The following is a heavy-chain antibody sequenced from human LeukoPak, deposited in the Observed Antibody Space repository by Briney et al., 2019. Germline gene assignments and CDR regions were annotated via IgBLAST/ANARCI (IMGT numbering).Heavy chain of an antibody. CDR2: ISGDGGST. Sequence: GGSLRLSCAASGFTFDDYAMHWVRQAPGKGLEWVSLISGDGGSTFYAASVKGRFTMSRDISKNSLYLQMNSLRAEDTALYYCARVFTTRVSQYYYYYYYMDVWGKGTTVTVSS. D-gene: IGHD1-14*01. V-gene: IGHV3-43*02. CDR3: ARVFTTRVSQYYYYYYYMDV. J-gene: IGHJ6*03. CDR1: GFTFDDYA.